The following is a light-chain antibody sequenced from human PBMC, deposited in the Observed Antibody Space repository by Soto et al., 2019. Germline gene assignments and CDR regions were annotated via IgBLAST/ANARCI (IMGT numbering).Light chain of an antibody. J-gene: IGKJ2*01. CDR1: QSVLHSSNNKNR. V-gene: IGKV4-1*01. CDR3: HQFYGSPYT. CDR2: WAS. Sequence: DIVMTQSPDSLAVSLGERATINCKSSQSVLHSSNNKNRLAWYQQKPGQPPKLLIYWASTRESGVPDRFSGSGSGTDFTLNISSLQAEDVAVYYCHQFYGSPYTFGQGTKLEIK.